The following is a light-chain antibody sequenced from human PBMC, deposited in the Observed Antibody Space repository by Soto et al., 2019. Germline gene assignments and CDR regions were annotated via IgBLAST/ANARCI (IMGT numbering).Light chain of an antibody. J-gene: IGKJ1*01. Sequence: DIQMTQSPSTLSGSVGDRVTITCRASQTISSWLAWYQQKPGKAPKLLIYKASTLKSGVPSRFSGSGSGTEFTLTIRSLQPDDFATYYCQHYNSYSEALGQGTTVDTK. CDR1: QTISSW. CDR2: KAS. CDR3: QHYNSYSEA. V-gene: IGKV1-5*03.